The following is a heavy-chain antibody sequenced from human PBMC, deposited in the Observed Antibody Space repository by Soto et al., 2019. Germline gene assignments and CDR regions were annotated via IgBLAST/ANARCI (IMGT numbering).Heavy chain of an antibody. J-gene: IGHJ4*02. CDR1: GDTFSGYV. CDR3: ATHGLGVSSPPYFDN. Sequence: QLVQSGSEVKKPGSSVKVSCQASGDTFSGYVVTWVRQAPGHGLEWMGEFVPLFGTTNYAQRFSGRITITAEESTSTAYMELRTLRSDDTAVYYCATHGLGVSSPPYFDNWGQGTLVTVSS. V-gene: IGHV1-69*01. D-gene: IGHD3-16*01. CDR2: FVPLFGTT.